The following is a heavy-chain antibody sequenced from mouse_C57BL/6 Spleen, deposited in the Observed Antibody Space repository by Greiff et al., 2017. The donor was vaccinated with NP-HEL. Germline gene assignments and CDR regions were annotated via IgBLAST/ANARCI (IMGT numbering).Heavy chain of an antibody. CDR2: INPSSGYT. CDR3: SRSTDYHGSWFAY. D-gene: IGHD1-2*01. V-gene: IGHV1-7*01. Sequence: QVQLQQSGAELAKPGASVKLSCKASGYTFTSYWTHWVKQRPGQDLEWIGYINPSSGYTKYNQKFKDKATLTADKSSITAYMQLSSLTYEDSAVYYCSRSTDYHGSWFAYWVQGTLVTVSA. CDR1: GYTFTSYW. J-gene: IGHJ3*01.